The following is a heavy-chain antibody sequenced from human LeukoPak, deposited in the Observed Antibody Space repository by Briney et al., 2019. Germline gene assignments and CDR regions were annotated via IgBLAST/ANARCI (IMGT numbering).Heavy chain of an antibody. D-gene: IGHD2-15*01. CDR3: ATWRYCSGGTCYGDYYIDV. CDR2: IYFNGGT. V-gene: IGHV4-59*11. Sequence: PSETLSLTCSVSGASLSPHYWSWVRQAPGKGLEWIGYIYFNGGTNHNPSLKSRVTISIDTSKNQFSLKLTSVTAVDTAVYYCATWRYCSGGTCYGDYYIDVWGKGTTVSVSS. CDR1: GASLSPHY. J-gene: IGHJ6*03.